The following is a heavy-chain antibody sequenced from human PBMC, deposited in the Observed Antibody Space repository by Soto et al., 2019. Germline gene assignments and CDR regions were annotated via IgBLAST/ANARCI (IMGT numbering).Heavy chain of an antibody. V-gene: IGHV3-30*18. CDR2: ISFDGSNK. CDR1: GFKFGSYG. Sequence: QVQLVESGGGVVQPGKSLRLSCAASGFKFGSYGMHWVRQAPGKGLEWVPLISFDGSNKHYGDSVKGRFTISRDTSKNTLYLQMNSLRAEDTAFYYCAKDHEWETTLTPGLLDHWGQGTLVIVSP. J-gene: IGHJ4*02. D-gene: IGHD4-17*01. CDR3: AKDHEWETTLTPGLLDH.